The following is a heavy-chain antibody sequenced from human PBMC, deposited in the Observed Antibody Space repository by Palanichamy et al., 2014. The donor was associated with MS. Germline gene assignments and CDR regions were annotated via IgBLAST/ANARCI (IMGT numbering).Heavy chain of an antibody. Sequence: QVQLQQWGAGLLKPSETLSLTCAVYGGSFSGYRWSWIRQPPGKGLEWIGEIDHSDHSGGTKYNPSLKGRVTISVDTSKKWFSLRLTSVTAADTAVYYCATQSPAVLGDSWGQGTPVTVSS. CDR2: IDHSDHSGGT. J-gene: IGHJ4*02. D-gene: IGHD3-10*01. V-gene: IGHV4-34*01. CDR3: ATQSPAVLGDS. CDR1: GGSFSGYR.